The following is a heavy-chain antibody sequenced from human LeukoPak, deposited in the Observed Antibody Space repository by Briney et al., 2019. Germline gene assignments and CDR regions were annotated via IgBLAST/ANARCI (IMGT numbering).Heavy chain of an antibody. CDR3: AKVGDYYGSGKYSNFDY. D-gene: IGHD3-10*01. CDR2: ISGSGSTT. J-gene: IGHJ4*02. CDR1: GFTFSSYA. Sequence: GGSLRLSCAASGFTFSSYAMTWVRQAPGKGLEWVSAISGSGSTTYYADSVKGRFTISRDNSKNTLYLQMSSLRVEDTAVYYCAKVGDYYGSGKYSNFDYWGQGTLVTVSS. V-gene: IGHV3-23*01.